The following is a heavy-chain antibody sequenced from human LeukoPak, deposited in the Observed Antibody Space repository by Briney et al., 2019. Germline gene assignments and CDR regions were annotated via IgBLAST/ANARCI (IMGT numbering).Heavy chain of an antibody. D-gene: IGHD1-26*01. CDR2: FDPEDGET. V-gene: IGHV1-24*01. CDR1: GYTLTELS. Sequence: ASVKVSCKVSGYTLTELSMHWVRQAPGKGLEWMGGFDPEDGETIYAQKFQGRVTITADKSTSTAYMELSSLRSGDTAVYYCARLVGASPPDAFDIWGQGTMVTVSS. J-gene: IGHJ3*02. CDR3: ARLVGASPPDAFDI.